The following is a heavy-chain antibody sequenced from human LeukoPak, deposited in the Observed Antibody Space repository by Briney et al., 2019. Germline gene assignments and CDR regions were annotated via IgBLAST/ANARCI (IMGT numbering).Heavy chain of an antibody. CDR3: ARDLSPTVTTFWFDP. J-gene: IGHJ5*02. CDR2: INPSGGST. D-gene: IGHD4-17*01. V-gene: IGHV1-46*01. CDR1: GYTFTSYY. Sequence: LRASVKVSCKASGYTFTSYYMHWVRQTPGQGLEWMGLINPSGGSTSYAQKFQGRVTMTRDTSTSTVYMELSSLRSEDTAVYYCARDLSPTVTTFWFDPWGQGTLVTVSS.